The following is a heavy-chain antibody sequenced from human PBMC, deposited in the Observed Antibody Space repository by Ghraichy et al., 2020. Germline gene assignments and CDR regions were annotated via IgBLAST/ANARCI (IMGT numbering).Heavy chain of an antibody. CDR2: LSGGGVNT. D-gene: IGHD4-17*01. CDR3: AKDRWGQDTVTTLDS. V-gene: IGHV3-23*01. CDR1: GFTFSAYV. Sequence: GGSLRLSCAASGFTFSAYVMSWVRQTPGKGLEWVSALSGGGVNTYYADSVKGRFTISRDNSKNTLSLQMNSLRVEDTAIYYCAKDRWGQDTVTTLDSWGQGTLVTVSS. J-gene: IGHJ5*01.